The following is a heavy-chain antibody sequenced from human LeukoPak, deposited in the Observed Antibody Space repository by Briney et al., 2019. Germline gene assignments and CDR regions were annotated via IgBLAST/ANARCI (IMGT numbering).Heavy chain of an antibody. CDR2: IIPIFGTA. Sequence: SVKVSCKASGGTFSSYAISWVRQAPGQGLEWMGGIIPIFGTANYAQKFQGRVTITADESTSTAYMELSRLRSDDTAVYYCARGLAALIFGPWGQGTLVTVSS. CDR3: ARGLAALIFGP. J-gene: IGHJ5*02. V-gene: IGHV1-69*13. D-gene: IGHD3/OR15-3a*01. CDR1: GGTFSSYA.